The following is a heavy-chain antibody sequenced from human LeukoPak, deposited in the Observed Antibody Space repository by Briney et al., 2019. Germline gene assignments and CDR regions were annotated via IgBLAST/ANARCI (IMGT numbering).Heavy chain of an antibody. Sequence: ASVKVSCKASGYTFTGYYMHWVRQAPGQGLEWMGWINPNSGGTNYAQKFQGRVTMTRDTSISTAYMELSRLRSDDTAVYYCARQLITGTTLAYWGQGTLVTVSS. CDR2: INPNSGGT. D-gene: IGHD1-7*01. J-gene: IGHJ4*02. CDR1: GYTFTGYY. V-gene: IGHV1-2*02. CDR3: ARQLITGTTLAY.